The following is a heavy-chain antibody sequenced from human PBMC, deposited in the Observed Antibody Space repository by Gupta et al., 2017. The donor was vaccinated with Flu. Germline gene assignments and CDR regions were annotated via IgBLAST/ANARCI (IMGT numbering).Heavy chain of an antibody. V-gene: IGHV3-73*01. Sequence: EVQLVESGGGLVQPGGSLKLSCAASGFPFSGSAMHWVRQASGKGLEWVGRIRSKADSYATAYAASVKGRFAISRDDSKNTAYLQMNSLKTDDTAVYYCTREEPSWYYYGMDVWGQGTTVTVSS. CDR1: GFPFSGSA. CDR2: IRSKADSYAT. J-gene: IGHJ6*02. D-gene: IGHD2-2*01. CDR3: TREEPSWYYYGMDV.